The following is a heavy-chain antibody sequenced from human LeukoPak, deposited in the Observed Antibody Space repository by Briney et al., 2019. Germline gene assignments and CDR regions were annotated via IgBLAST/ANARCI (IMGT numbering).Heavy chain of an antibody. D-gene: IGHD2-15*01. CDR3: ASLYCSRGSCAFDV. J-gene: IGHJ5*02. V-gene: IGHV3-66*01. CDR1: GFTVSANY. Sequence: GGSLRLSCAASGFTVSANYMSWVRQSPGKGLEWVSIIYSGGSTDYADSVKVRFTISKDNSKNTVFLQMNSLRAEDTAMYYCASLYCSRGSCAFDVWGQGTLVTVSP. CDR2: IYSGGST.